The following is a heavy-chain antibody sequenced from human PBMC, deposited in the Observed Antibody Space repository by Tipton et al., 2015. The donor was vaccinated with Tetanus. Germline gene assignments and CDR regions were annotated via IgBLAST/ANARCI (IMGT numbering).Heavy chain of an antibody. Sequence: TLSLTCSVSGASVSRSSHYWTWIRQPPGKGLEWIAYIFHSGSTNYSPSLKSRVAISMDTSKNQISLKLSSVTAADTAVYYCARANNDFPKKGPFDYWGQGTLVTVSS. CDR3: ARANNDFPKKGPFDY. CDR2: IFHSGST. D-gene: IGHD3-3*01. J-gene: IGHJ4*02. CDR1: GASVSRSSHY. V-gene: IGHV4-61*01.